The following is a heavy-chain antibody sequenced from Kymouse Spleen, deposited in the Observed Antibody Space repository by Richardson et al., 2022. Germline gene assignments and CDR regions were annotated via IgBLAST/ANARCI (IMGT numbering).Heavy chain of an antibody. CDR1: GGSISSSSYY. Sequence: QLQLQESGPGLVKPSETLSLTCTVSGGSISSSSYYWGWIRQPPGKGLEWIGSIYYSGSTYYNPSLKSRVTISVDTSKNQFSLKLSSVTAADTAVYYCARPGYCTNGVCLDAFDIWGQGTMVTVSS. J-gene: IGHJ3*02. CDR2: IYYSGST. D-gene: IGHD2-8*01. V-gene: IGHV4-39*01. CDR3: ARPGYCTNGVCLDAFDI.